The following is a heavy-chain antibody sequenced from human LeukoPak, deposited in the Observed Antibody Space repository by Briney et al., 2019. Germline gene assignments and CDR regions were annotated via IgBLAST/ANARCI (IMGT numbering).Heavy chain of an antibody. J-gene: IGHJ4*02. D-gene: IGHD3-10*01. CDR2: ISYDGSNK. Sequence: GGSLRLSCAASGFTFSSYGMHWVRQAPGKGLEWVAVISYDGSNKYYADSVKGRFTISRDNSKNTLYLQMNSLRAEDTAVYYCAKDSYYYGSGSFGYWGQGTLVTVSS. CDR1: GFTFSSYG. V-gene: IGHV3-30*18. CDR3: AKDSYYYGSGSFGY.